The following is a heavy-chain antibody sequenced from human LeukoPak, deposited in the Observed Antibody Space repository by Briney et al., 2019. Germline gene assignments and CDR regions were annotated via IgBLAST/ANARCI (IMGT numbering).Heavy chain of an antibody. CDR3: ARDRNYGSGSYYFDY. Sequence: PGGSLRLSCAASGFTFSSYWMSWVRQAPGKGLEWVANIKQDGSEKYYVDSVKGRFTISRDNAKNSLYLQMNSLRAEDTAVCYCARDRNYGSGSYYFDYWGQGTLVTVSS. D-gene: IGHD3-10*01. CDR2: IKQDGSEK. J-gene: IGHJ4*02. V-gene: IGHV3-7*01. CDR1: GFTFSSYW.